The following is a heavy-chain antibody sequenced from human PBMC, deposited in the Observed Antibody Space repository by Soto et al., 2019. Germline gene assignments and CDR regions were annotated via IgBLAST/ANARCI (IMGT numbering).Heavy chain of an antibody. D-gene: IGHD4-17*01. J-gene: IGHJ5*02. CDR1: GGSVNSDAFF. V-gene: IGHV4-31*03. CDR2: ISYSGRT. Sequence: SETLSLTCSVSGGSVNSDAFFWNWIRQHPGQGLEWIGYISYSGRTFYNPSLKTRVTISLDTSKNQFSLKLRSVTDADTAVYYCARHLSGDYPNSNWFDPWGQGTLVTVSS. CDR3: ARHLSGDYPNSNWFDP.